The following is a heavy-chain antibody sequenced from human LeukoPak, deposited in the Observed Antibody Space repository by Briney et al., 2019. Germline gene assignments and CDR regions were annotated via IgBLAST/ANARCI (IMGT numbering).Heavy chain of an antibody. CDR1: GESFSGYY. J-gene: IGHJ4*02. CDR3: ARGVRQWLAHGVDY. D-gene: IGHD6-19*01. CDR2: INHSGST. Sequence: SETLSLTCAVYGESFSGYYWSWIRQPPGKGLEWIGEINHSGSTNYNPSLKSRVTISVDTSKYQFSLKLSSVTAADTAVYYCARGVRQWLAHGVDYWGQGTLVTVSS. V-gene: IGHV4-34*01.